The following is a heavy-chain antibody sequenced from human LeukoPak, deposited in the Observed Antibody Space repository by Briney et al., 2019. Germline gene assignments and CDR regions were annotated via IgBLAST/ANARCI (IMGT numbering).Heavy chain of an antibody. V-gene: IGHV1-2*02. CDR2: INPNSGAA. J-gene: IGHJ4*02. D-gene: IGHD6-13*01. CDR3: ARAQYLTAPAGTFANS. Sequence: ASVKVSCKASGYTFIDYFLHWVRRAPGQEFELMGWINPNSGAAHYTQSFQGRVTMTRDTSLSTAYLQLNSLTSDDAAMYHCARAQYLTAPAGTFANSWGQGTLVTVSS. CDR1: GYTFIDYF.